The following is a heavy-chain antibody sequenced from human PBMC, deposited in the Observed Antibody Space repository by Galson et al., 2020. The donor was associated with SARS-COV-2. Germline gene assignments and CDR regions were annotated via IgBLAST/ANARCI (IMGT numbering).Heavy chain of an antibody. D-gene: IGHD4-17*01. J-gene: IGHJ5*02. CDR3: ARDYGDYWFDP. CDR2: IYSGGST. V-gene: IGHV3-66*02. Sequence: GGSLRLSCAASGFTVSSNYMSWVRQAPGKGLEWVSVIYSGGSTYYADSVKGRFTISRDNSKNTLYLQMNSPRAEDTAVYYCARDYGDYWFDPWGQGTLVTVSS. CDR1: GFTVSSNY.